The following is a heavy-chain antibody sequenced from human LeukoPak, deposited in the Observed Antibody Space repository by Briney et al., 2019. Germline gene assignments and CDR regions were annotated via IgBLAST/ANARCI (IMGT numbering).Heavy chain of an antibody. CDR2: ISYDGSNK. D-gene: IGHD5-12*01. Sequence: QPGRSLRLSCATSGFTFSSYGMHWVRQAPGKGLEWVAVISYDGSNKYYADSVKGRFTISRDNSKNTLYLQMNSLRAEDTAVYYCATNSGYDHFPRLYGMDVWGQGTTVTVSS. J-gene: IGHJ6*02. V-gene: IGHV3-33*05. CDR1: GFTFSSYG. CDR3: ATNSGYDHFPRLYGMDV.